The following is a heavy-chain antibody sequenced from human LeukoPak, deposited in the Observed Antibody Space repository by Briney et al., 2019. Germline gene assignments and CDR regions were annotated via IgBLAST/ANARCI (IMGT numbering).Heavy chain of an antibody. D-gene: IGHD5-18*01. CDR2: ISAYTGNT. CDR1: GYTLTING. J-gene: IGHJ3*02. CDR3: AGYSYGYDAFDI. V-gene: IGHV1-18*01. Sequence: ASVTVSCKASGYTLTINGITWGRKAPGQGQELMGWISAYTGNTNYAQKLQGRVTMTTDTSTSTAYMELRSLRSDDTAVYYCAGYSYGYDAFDIWGQGTMVTVSS.